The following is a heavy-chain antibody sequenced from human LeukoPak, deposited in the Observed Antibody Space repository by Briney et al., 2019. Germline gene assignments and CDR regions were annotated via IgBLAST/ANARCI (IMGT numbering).Heavy chain of an antibody. V-gene: IGHV4-4*08. J-gene: IGHJ3*02. CDR1: GGSISSYY. D-gene: IGHD3-10*01. CDR3: ARGPLRWYYYGSGSYTDAFDI. CDR2: IYTSGST. Sequence: PSETLSLTCTVSGGSISSYYWSWIRQTPGKVLEWIGYIYTSGSTDYNPSLKSRVTISKDTSKNEFSLKLSSVTAADTAVYYCARGPLRWYYYGSGSYTDAFDIWGQGTMVTVSS.